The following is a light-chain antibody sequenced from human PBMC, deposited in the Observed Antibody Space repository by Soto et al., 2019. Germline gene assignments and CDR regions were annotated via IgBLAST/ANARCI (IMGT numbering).Light chain of an antibody. J-gene: IGKJ1*01. CDR3: QHYNTFWT. CDR1: QTISSW. V-gene: IGKV1-5*03. CDR2: KAS. Sequence: DIQMTQSPFTLSASVGDRVTTTCRASQTISSWLAWYQQKPGKAPKLLIYKASTLKSGVPSRFSGSGSGTEFTLTISSLQPDDFATYYCQHYNTFWTFGPGTKVDIK.